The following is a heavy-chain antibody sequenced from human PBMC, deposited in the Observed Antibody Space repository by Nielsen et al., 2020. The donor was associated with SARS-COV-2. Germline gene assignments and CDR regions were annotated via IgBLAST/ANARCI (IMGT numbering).Heavy chain of an antibody. D-gene: IGHD3-22*01. CDR3: ARSTDYYDSGGSYHNGDYFDF. Sequence: ASVKVSCKASGYTFTGYYIHWVRQAPGQGLEWMGWINPDSGGTDYAQKFQGRVTMTRDASISTVYMELTSDDTAVYYCARSTDYYDSGGSYHNGDYFDFWGQGTLVTVSS. CDR2: INPDSGGT. V-gene: IGHV1-2*02. J-gene: IGHJ4*02. CDR1: GYTFTGYY.